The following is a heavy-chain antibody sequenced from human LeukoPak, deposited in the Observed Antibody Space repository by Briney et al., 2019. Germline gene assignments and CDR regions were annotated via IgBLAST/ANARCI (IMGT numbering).Heavy chain of an antibody. CDR2: IYSGGAT. D-gene: IGHD3-3*01. CDR3: ASRPDFWSSSYTHRDRFDS. CDR1: GITVSVNY. J-gene: IGHJ4*02. V-gene: IGHV3-66*02. Sequence: GGPLRLSCAASGITVSVNYMSWVRWTPGRGLDWVSVIYSGGATYYSVFVKGRFTIFRDSSKNTLHLQMNRLTPEDPGVYYCASRPDFWSSSYTHRDRFDSWGQGTLVTVSS.